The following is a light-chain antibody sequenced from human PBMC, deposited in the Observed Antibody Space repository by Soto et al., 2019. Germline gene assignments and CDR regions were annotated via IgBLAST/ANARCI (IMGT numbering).Light chain of an antibody. CDR2: AAS. J-gene: IGKJ3*01. CDR3: HHTSSTSFA. CDR1: QSISNF. V-gene: IGKV1-39*01. Sequence: DIQMTQSPSSLSASVGDRVTVTCRASQSISNFLNWYQQKPGKAPILLIYAASSLQSRLPSRFSRSGSGTAFTLTITSLQPEDLPTYYGHHTSSTSFAFGPGTKVY.